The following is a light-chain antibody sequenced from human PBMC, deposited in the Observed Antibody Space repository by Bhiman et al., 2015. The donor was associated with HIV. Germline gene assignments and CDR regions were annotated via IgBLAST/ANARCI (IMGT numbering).Light chain of an antibody. CDR3: GTWDSSLSAYV. CDR2: DNN. J-gene: IGLJ1*01. CDR1: SSNIANNY. Sequence: QSVLTQPPSVSAAPGQKVTISCSGSSSNIANNYXSWYQQLPGTAPKLLIYDNNKRPSGIPDRFSGSKSGTSATLGITGLQTGDEADYYCGTWDSSLSAYVFGTGTKVTVL. V-gene: IGLV1-51*01.